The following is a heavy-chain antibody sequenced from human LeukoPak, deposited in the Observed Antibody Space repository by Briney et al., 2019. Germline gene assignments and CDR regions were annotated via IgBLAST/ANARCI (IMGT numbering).Heavy chain of an antibody. D-gene: IGHD1/OR15-1a*01. CDR2: ITNSGDA. CDR3: ARHVEHAAYFHH. V-gene: IGHV4-59*08. CDR1: GISISDFH. J-gene: IGHJ4*02. Sequence: SETLSLTCTVAGISISDFHWSWLRQSPAKGLEWIGWITNSGDANYNPSLESRLAMSADTSKSQLSLRVTSVTDADTAVYYCARHVEHAAYFHHWGQGKPVTVSS.